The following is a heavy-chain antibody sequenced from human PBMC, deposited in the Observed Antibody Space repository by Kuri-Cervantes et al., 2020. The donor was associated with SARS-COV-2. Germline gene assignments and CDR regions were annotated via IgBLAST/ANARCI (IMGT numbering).Heavy chain of an antibody. Sequence: GESLKISCAASGFTFDDYGMSWVRQAPGKGLECVSGINWNGVRTGYTDSVKGRFTISRDNAKNSLYLQMNSLRAEDTAFYYCARAGTSGSYLGYWGQGTLVTRLL. D-gene: IGHD1-26*01. J-gene: IGHJ4*02. V-gene: IGHV3-20*04. CDR3: ARAGTSGSYLGY. CDR2: INWNGVRT. CDR1: GFTFDDYG.